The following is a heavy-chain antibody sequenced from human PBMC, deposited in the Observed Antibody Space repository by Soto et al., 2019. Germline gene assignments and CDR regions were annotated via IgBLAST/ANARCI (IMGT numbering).Heavy chain of an antibody. CDR1: GFTFDDYA. J-gene: IGHJ6*03. CDR3: AKVAAGTYYYYMDV. CDR2: ISWNSGSI. V-gene: IGHV3-9*01. D-gene: IGHD6-13*01. Sequence: GGSLRLSCAASGFTFDDYAMHWVRQAPGKGLEWVSGISWNSGSIGYADSVKGRFTISRDNAKNSLYLQMNSLRAEDTALYYCAKVAAGTYYYYMDVWGKGTTVTVSS.